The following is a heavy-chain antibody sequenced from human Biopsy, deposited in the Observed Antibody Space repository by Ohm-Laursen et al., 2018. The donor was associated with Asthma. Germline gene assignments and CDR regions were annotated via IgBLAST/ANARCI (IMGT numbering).Heavy chain of an antibody. CDR2: IMTVFGTT. V-gene: IGHV1-69*13. CDR3: ARCQAGYSSGWSLLLKKIYYSGMDV. D-gene: IGHD6-19*01. Sequence: GASVKVSCKAPGGTFSNFAISWVRQAPGQGLEWLGGIMTVFGTTNYAQKFQGRVTITADESTSTAYMEVTSLRSEDTAIYYCARCQAGYSSGWSLLLKKIYYSGMDVWGQGTAVTVSS. J-gene: IGHJ6*02. CDR1: GGTFSNFA.